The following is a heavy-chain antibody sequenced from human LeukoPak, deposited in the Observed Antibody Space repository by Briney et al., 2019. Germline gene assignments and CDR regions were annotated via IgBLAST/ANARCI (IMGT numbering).Heavy chain of an antibody. J-gene: IGHJ5*02. CDR1: GFTVSSNY. Sequence: GGSLRLSCAASGFTVSSNYMSWVRQAPGKGLEWVSVIYSGGSTYYADSVKGRFTISRDNSKNTLYLQMNSLRAEDTAVYYCARGGCSGYDYGFNWFDPWGQGTLVTVSS. V-gene: IGHV3-66*01. CDR3: ARGGCSGYDYGFNWFDP. D-gene: IGHD5-12*01. CDR2: IYSGGST.